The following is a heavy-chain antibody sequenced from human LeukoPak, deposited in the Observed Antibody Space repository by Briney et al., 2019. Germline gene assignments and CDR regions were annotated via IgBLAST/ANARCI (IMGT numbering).Heavy chain of an antibody. V-gene: IGHV3-30*19. D-gene: IGHD1-26*01. Sequence: GGSLRLSCAASGFTFSSYGMHWVRQAPGKGLEWVAVISYDGSNKYYADSVEGRFTISRDNSKNTLYLQMNSLRAEDTAVYYCAREWELRMAFDIWGQGTMVTVSS. CDR1: GFTFSSYG. J-gene: IGHJ3*02. CDR3: AREWELRMAFDI. CDR2: ISYDGSNK.